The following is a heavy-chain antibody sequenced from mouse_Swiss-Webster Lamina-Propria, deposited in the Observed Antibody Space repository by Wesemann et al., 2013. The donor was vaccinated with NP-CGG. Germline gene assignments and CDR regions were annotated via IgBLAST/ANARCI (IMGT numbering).Heavy chain of an antibody. Sequence: EYAGYISYSGSTYYNPSLKSRISITRDTSKNQYYLQLNSVTTEDTATYYCARSGPAWFAYWGQGTLVTVSA. CDR2: ISYSGST. V-gene: IGHV3-8*02. D-gene: IGHD3-1*01. CDR3: ARSGPAWFAY. J-gene: IGHJ3*01.